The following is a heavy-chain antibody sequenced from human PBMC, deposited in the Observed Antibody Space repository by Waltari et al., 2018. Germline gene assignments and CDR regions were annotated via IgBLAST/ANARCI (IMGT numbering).Heavy chain of an antibody. V-gene: IGHV3-66*02. CDR3: AGHGYFGSGSHYFDS. J-gene: IGHJ4*02. D-gene: IGHD3-10*01. CDR2: IYAGGTT. CDR1: GFTVRTNH. Sequence: EVQLVESGGGLVQPGGSLRLSCAASGFTVRTNHLSWVRQAPGKGLEWVAVIYAGGTTYYPDSVRGRFTISRDTSKNTVYLQMNSLRPEDTAVYYCAGHGYFGSGSHYFDSWGQGTLVTVSS.